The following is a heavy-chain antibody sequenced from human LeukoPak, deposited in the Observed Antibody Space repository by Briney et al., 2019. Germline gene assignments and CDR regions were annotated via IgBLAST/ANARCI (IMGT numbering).Heavy chain of an antibody. D-gene: IGHD6-13*01. V-gene: IGHV3-23*01. Sequence: PGGSLRLSCAASGFTFSSYWMSWVRQAPGKGLEWVSAISGSGDSTYYADSVKGRFTISRDNSKNTLYLQMNSLRAEDTAVYYCAKEGDSSSWYDLYDYWGQGTLVTVSS. CDR2: ISGSGDST. J-gene: IGHJ4*02. CDR1: GFTFSSYW. CDR3: AKEGDSSSWYDLYDY.